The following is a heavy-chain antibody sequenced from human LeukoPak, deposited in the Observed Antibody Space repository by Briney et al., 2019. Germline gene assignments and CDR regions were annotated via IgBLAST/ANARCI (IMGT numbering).Heavy chain of an antibody. V-gene: IGHV4-34*01. CDR2: INHSGST. Sequence: SETLSLTCAVYGGSFSGYYWSWIRQPPGKGLEWIGEINHSGSTNYNPSLKSRVTISVDTSKNQFSLKLSSVTAADTAVYYCARGIRRYFDWKRGDYFDYWGQGTLVTVSS. J-gene: IGHJ4*02. CDR3: ARGIRRYFDWKRGDYFDY. D-gene: IGHD3-9*01. CDR1: GGSFSGYY.